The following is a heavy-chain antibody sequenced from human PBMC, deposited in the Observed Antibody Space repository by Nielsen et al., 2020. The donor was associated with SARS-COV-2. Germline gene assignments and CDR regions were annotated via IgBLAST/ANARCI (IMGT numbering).Heavy chain of an antibody. CDR1: GFTFDDYA. J-gene: IGHJ4*02. CDR2: ISWNSGSI. V-gene: IGHV3-9*01. CDR3: AKAIGGYSSGWLPDY. D-gene: IGHD6-19*01. Sequence: SLKISCAASGFTFDDYAMHWVRQAPGKGLEWVSGISWNSGSIGYADSVEGRFTISRDNAKNSLYLQMNSLRAEDTALYYCAKAIGGYSSGWLPDYWGQGTLVTVSS.